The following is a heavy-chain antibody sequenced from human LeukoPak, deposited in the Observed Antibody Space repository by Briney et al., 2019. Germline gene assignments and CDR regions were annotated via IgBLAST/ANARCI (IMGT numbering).Heavy chain of an antibody. J-gene: IGHJ6*03. Sequence: SVKVSCKASGGTFSSYAISWVRQAPGQGLEWMGGIIPIFETANYAQKFQGRVTITADESTSTAYMELSSLRFEDTAVYYCARVSDPIIVVPAARFGYYYMDVWGKGTTVTISS. V-gene: IGHV1-69*01. CDR3: ARVSDPIIVVPAARFGYYYMDV. D-gene: IGHD2-2*01. CDR1: GGTFSSYA. CDR2: IIPIFETA.